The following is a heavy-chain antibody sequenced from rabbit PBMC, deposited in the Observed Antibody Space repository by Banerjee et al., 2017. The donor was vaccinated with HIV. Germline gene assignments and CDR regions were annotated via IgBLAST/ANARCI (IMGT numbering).Heavy chain of an antibody. V-gene: IGHV1S45*01. J-gene: IGHJ6*01. D-gene: IGHD8-1*01. Sequence: QDQLVESGGGLVQPGGSLTLSCKASGFSFSSSDYICWVRQAPGKGLEWISCIAGSSSGFTYSATWAKGRFTISKTSSTTVTLQMTSLTAADTATYFCARDTGSSFSSYGMDLWGQGTLVTVS. CDR3: ARDTGSSFSSYGMDL. CDR1: GFSFSSSDY. CDR2: IAGSSSGFT.